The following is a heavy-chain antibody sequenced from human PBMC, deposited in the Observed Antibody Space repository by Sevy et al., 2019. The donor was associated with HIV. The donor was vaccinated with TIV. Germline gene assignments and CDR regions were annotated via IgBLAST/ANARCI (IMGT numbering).Heavy chain of an antibody. CDR3: ARDRYYDASGYYYYYYGLDV. Sequence: GGSLRLSCTASGFTVNSNYMTWVRQAPGKGLEWVSTIYSGGSTFYADSVKGRFTISRDNSKNTLYLQMNSLRAEDTAVYYCARDRYYDASGYYYYYYGLDVWGQGTTVTVSS. CDR2: IYSGGST. J-gene: IGHJ6*02. CDR1: GFTVNSNY. V-gene: IGHV3-66*01. D-gene: IGHD3-22*01.